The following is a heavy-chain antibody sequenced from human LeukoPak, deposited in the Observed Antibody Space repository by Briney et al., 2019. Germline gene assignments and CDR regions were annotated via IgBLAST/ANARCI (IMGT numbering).Heavy chain of an antibody. Sequence: PSETLSLTCTVSGGSVSSGSYYWSWIRQPPGKGLEWIGYVYYTGNTNYNPSLKSRVTISVDRSNNQFSLKLSSVTAADTAVYYCARGKGGYYYKYYYGMDVWGQGTTVTVSS. CDR2: VYYTGNT. V-gene: IGHV4-61*01. CDR3: ARGKGGYYYKYYYGMDV. CDR1: GGSVSSGSYY. J-gene: IGHJ6*02. D-gene: IGHD3-22*01.